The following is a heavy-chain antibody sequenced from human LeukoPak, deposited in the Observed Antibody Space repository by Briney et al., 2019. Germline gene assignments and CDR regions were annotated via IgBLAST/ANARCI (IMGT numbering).Heavy chain of an antibody. CDR3: ATLDGSGLTYDAFDI. CDR1: GFTFSSYA. CDR2: ISGSGGST. D-gene: IGHD3-10*01. Sequence: PGGSLRLSCAASGFTFSSYAMSWVRQAPGKGLEWVSAISGSGGSTYYADSVKGRFTISRDNSKNTLYLQRNSLRAEDTAVYYCATLDGSGLTYDAFDIWGQGTMVTVSS. V-gene: IGHV3-23*01. J-gene: IGHJ3*02.